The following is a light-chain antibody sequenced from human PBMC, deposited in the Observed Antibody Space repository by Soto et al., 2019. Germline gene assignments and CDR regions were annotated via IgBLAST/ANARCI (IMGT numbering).Light chain of an antibody. J-gene: IGKJ1*01. CDR2: GTS. Sequence: ILMTQSPATLSVSPGETATLSCRASQSVSTNVAWYQQKPGQSPRLLLYGTSTRAAGIPGRFSGSGSGKEFPLTISALHSEDSAVYYCQQYNHWWTVGQGTEVDIK. CDR3: QQYNHWWT. CDR1: QSVSTN. V-gene: IGKV3-15*01.